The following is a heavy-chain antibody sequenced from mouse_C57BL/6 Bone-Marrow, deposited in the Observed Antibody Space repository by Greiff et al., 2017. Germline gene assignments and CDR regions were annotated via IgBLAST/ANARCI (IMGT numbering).Heavy chain of an antibody. J-gene: IGHJ1*03. D-gene: IGHD1-1*01. V-gene: IGHV1-64*01. CDR2: IHPNSGST. CDR1: GYTFTSYW. CDR3: ARLYYYGSSYPHWYFDV. Sequence: QVQLQQPGAELVKPGASVKLSCKASGYTFTSYWMNWVKQRPGQGLEWIGMIHPNSGSTNYNEKFKSKATLTVDKSSSTAYMQLSSLTSEDSAVYYGARLYYYGSSYPHWYFDVWGTGTTVTVSS.